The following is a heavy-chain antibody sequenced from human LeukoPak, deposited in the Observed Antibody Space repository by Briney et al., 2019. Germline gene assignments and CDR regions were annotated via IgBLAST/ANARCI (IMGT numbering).Heavy chain of an antibody. V-gene: IGHV3-23*01. CDR2: IRGSGGST. D-gene: IGHD1-26*01. J-gene: IGHJ6*04. CDR1: GFTFTTYA. CDR3: AKAVGSLYYYGMDV. Sequence: GGSLRLSCAASGFTFTTYAMSWVRQAPGKGLEWVSVIRGSGGSTYYADSVKGRFTISRDNSKNTLYLQMNSLRAEDTAVYYCAKAVGSLYYYGMDVWGKGTSVTVSS.